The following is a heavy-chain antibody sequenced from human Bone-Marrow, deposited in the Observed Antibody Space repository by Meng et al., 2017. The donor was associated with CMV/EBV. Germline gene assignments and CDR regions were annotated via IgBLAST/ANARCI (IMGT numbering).Heavy chain of an antibody. CDR1: GFTFSSYW. J-gene: IGHJ4*02. V-gene: IGHV3-74*01. D-gene: IGHD3-3*01. CDR2: INSDVSST. Sequence: LSLPGAASGFTFSSYWMHWVRQAPGKGLVWVSRINSDVSSTSYADSVKGRFTISRDNAKNTLYLQINSLRAEDTAVYYCARIVRIFWSGYSFDYWGQGTLVTVSS. CDR3: ARIVRIFWSGYSFDY.